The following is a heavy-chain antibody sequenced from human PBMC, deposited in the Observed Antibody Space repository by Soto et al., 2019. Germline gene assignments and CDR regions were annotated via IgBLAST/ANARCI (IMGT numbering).Heavy chain of an antibody. CDR2: IKQDGSDK. CDR3: ASGNWFDP. V-gene: IGHV3-7*05. Sequence: GGSLRLSCVASGFTFSSYWMSWVRQAPGKGLEWVANIKQDGSDKYYVDSVKGRFTISRDNAKNSLYLEMNSLRAEDTAVYYCASGNWFDPWGQGTLVTVS. CDR1: GFTFSSYW. J-gene: IGHJ5*02.